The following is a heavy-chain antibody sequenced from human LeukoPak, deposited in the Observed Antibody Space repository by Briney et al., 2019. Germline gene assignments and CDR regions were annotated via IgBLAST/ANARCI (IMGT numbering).Heavy chain of an antibody. V-gene: IGHV3-33*01. D-gene: IGHD6-19*01. CDR1: GVILSNYS. J-gene: IGHJ4*02. CDR2: IWYNGHST. CDR3: AREWGRIAVGGGRDY. Sequence: PGGSLRLSCEASGVILSNYSMHWVRQAPGKGLEWVALIWYNGHSTFHADSVKGRFTISRDNSKNTLYLQMDSLRVEDTAVYYCAREWGRIAVGGGRDYWGQGTLVTVSS.